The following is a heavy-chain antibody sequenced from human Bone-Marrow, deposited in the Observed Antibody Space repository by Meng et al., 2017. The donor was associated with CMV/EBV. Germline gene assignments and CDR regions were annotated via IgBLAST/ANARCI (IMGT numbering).Heavy chain of an antibody. Sequence: GGSLRLSCAASGFTFSSYGMHWVRQAPGKGLEWVAFVRYDGSEKYYADSVKGRFTISRDNSKNNLYLQMSSLRAEDTAVYYCAKVMGHPYDGDLDYWGQGALVTVSS. CDR1: GFTFSSYG. CDR2: VRYDGSEK. D-gene: IGHD3-10*01. CDR3: AKVMGHPYDGDLDY. J-gene: IGHJ4*02. V-gene: IGHV3-30*02.